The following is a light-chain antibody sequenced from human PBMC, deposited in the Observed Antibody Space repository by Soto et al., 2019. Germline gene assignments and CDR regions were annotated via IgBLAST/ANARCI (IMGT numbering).Light chain of an antibody. CDR2: EVS. J-gene: IGLJ2*01. CDR1: SSDDGGYNY. Sequence: QSALTQPASVSGSPGQSITISCTGSSSDDGGYNYVSWYQQHTGKAPKLMISEVSNRPSGISNRFSGSKSGNTASLTLSGLQAEDEADYYCSSYTSSSTLVFGGGTKLTVL. CDR3: SSYTSSSTLV. V-gene: IGLV2-14*01.